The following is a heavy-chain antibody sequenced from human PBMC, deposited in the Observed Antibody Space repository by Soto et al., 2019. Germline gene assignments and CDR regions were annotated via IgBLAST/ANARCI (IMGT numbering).Heavy chain of an antibody. D-gene: IGHD3-3*01. J-gene: IGHJ6*02. CDR3: AKDDTLFGVVTTYYYYYGMDV. V-gene: IGHV3-30*18. CDR1: GFTFSSYG. Sequence: VGSLRLSCAASGFTFSSYGMHWVRQAPGKGLEWVAVISYDGSNKYYADSVKGRFTISRDNSKNTLYLQMNSLRAEDTAVYYCAKDDTLFGVVTTYYYYYGMDVWGQGTTVTVSS. CDR2: ISYDGSNK.